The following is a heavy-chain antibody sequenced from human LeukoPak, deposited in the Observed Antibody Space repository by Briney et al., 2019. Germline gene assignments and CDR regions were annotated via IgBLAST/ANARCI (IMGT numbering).Heavy chain of an antibody. J-gene: IGHJ4*02. V-gene: IGHV4-34*01. CDR3: ARSREQSGLIRFVRQYYFDY. Sequence: PSETLSLTCAVYVGSFSGYYWSGIRQPPGKGLEWIGEINHSGSNNYNPSRKSRITISVDTSKNQFSLKLSSVTAADTAVYYCARSREQSGLIRFVRQYYFDYWGQGTLVTVSS. CDR1: VGSFSGYY. D-gene: IGHD1/OR15-1a*01. CDR2: INHSGSN.